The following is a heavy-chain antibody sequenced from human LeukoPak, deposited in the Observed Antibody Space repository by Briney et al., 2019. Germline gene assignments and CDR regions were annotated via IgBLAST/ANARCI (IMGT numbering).Heavy chain of an antibody. J-gene: IGHJ4*02. CDR3: ARGPTYYYGSGSYGYYFDY. D-gene: IGHD3-10*01. V-gene: IGHV4-34*01. CDR1: GGSSSGYY. CDR2: INHSGST. Sequence: SETLSLTCAVYGGSSSGYYWSWIRQRPGKGLEWIGEINHSGSTNYNPSLKSRVTISVDTSKNQFSLKLSSVTAADTAVYYCARGPTYYYGSGSYGYYFDYWGQGTLVTVSS.